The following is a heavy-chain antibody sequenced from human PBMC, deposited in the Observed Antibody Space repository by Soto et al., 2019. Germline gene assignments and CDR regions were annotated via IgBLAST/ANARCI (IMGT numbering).Heavy chain of an antibody. CDR1: GGSISSGGYS. Sequence: QLQLQESGSGLVKPSQTLSLTCAVSGGSISSGGYSWSWIRQPPGKGLEWIGYIYYGSTYYNPSLKSRVTISVDRSKNQFSLKLSAVTAADTAVYYCARTPDIWCQGTMGTVSS. V-gene: IGHV4-30-2*01. CDR2: IYYGST. CDR3: ARTPDI. J-gene: IGHJ3*02.